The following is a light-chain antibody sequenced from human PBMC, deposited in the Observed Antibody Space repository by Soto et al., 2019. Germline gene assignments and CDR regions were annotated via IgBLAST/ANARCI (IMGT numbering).Light chain of an antibody. J-gene: IGKJ4*01. CDR2: SAS. V-gene: IGKV3-20*01. CDR3: QQYGTSPLT. CDR1: QTVSSNY. Sequence: EVVLTRSPGTLSLSPWERATLSCRASQTVSSNYLAWYQQKPGQAPRLLIYSASTRATGIPDRFSGSGSGTDFTLTISRLEPEDFAVYYCQQYGTSPLTFGGGTKVDIK.